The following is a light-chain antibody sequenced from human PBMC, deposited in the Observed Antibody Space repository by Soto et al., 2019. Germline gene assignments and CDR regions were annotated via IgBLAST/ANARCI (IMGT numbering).Light chain of an antibody. V-gene: IGKV3-20*01. J-gene: IGKJ1*01. CDR2: STS. Sequence: EIVLTQSPDTLSLSPGERATLSCRASQSVTSPFLAWYQQKAGQPPRLLIYSTSGRATDIPDRFSGSGSGTDFTLTISSLQPEDSGVYYCQQYGSSPRTFGQGTKVDI. CDR1: QSVTSPF. CDR3: QQYGSSPRT.